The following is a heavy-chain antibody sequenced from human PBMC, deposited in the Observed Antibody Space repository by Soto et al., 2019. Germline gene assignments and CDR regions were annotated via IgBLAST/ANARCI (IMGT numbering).Heavy chain of an antibody. CDR2: IYYSGST. J-gene: IGHJ5*02. CDR3: ARVAMVRGVITRFDP. CDR1: GGSISSYY. V-gene: IGHV4-59*01. Sequence: SETLSLTCTVSGGSISSYYWSWIRQPPGKGLEWIWYIYYSGSTNYNPSLKSRVTISVDTSKNQFSLKLSSVTAADTAVYYCARVAMVRGVITRFDPWGQGTLVTVS. D-gene: IGHD3-10*01.